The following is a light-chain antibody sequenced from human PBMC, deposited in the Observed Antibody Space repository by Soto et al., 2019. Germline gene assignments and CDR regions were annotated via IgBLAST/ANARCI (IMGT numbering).Light chain of an antibody. V-gene: IGKV4-1*01. J-gene: IGKJ3*01. CDR1: QSVLYSPNNKNY. CDR3: QQYYSTPGT. Sequence: DIVMTQSPDTLAVSLGERATINCKSSQSVLYSPNNKNYLAWYQQKPGQPPKLLIYWASTRESGVPDRFSGSGSGTDFTLTISSLQAEDVAVYYCQQYYSTPGTFGPGTKVDIK. CDR2: WAS.